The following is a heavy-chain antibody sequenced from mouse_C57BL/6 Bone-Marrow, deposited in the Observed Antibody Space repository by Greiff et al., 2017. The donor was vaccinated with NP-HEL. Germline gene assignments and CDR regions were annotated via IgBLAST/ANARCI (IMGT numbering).Heavy chain of an antibody. CDR2: INPGSGGT. D-gene: IGHD1-1*01. CDR3: ARRLIYYYGSSYEGVDYYAMDY. CDR1: GYAFTNYL. V-gene: IGHV1-54*01. J-gene: IGHJ4*01. Sequence: QVQLQQSGAELVRPGTSVKVSCKASGYAFTNYLIEWVKQRPGQGLEWIGVINPGSGGTNYNEKFKGKATLTADKSSSTAYMQLSSLTSEDSAVYFCARRLIYYYGSSYEGVDYYAMDYWGQGTSVTVSS.